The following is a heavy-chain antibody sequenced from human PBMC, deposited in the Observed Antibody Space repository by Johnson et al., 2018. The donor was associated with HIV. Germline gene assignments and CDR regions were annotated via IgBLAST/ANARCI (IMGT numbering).Heavy chain of an antibody. CDR2: ITSSGSSV. J-gene: IGHJ3*02. V-gene: IGHV3-11*01. CDR3: ARRPNHDILTGKGGAFDI. Sequence: QVQLVESGGGVVQPGRSLRLSCAASGFIFSNYNMAWIRQSPGKGLECLSYITSSGSSVYYTDFVKGRFTISRDNAKASVSLRMNSLRAEDTALYYCARRPNHDILTGKGGAFDIWGQGTMVTVSS. CDR1: GFIFSNYN. D-gene: IGHD3-9*01.